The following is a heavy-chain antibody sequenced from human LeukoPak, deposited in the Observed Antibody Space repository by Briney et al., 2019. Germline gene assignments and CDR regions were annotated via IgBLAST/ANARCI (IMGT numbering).Heavy chain of an antibody. J-gene: IGHJ4*02. D-gene: IGHD1-26*01. CDR2: ISYDGSNK. CDR1: GFTFSSYA. V-gene: IGHV3-30-3*01. CDR3: ARVRSARPGY. Sequence: PGRSLRLSCAASGFTFSSYAMHWVRQAPGEGLEWVAVISYDGSNKYYADSVKGRFTISRDNSKNTLYLQMNSLRAEDTAVYDCARVRSARPGYSCEGTLLTVSS.